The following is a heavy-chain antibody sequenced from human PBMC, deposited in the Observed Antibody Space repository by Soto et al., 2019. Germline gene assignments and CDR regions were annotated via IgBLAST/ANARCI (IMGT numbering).Heavy chain of an antibody. D-gene: IGHD6-6*01. CDR2: ISSSSSNT. Sequence: PGGSLRLSCAASGFTFSYYYMSWIRQAPGKGLDWVSYISSSSSNTKYADSVKGRFTISRDNAKNSLYLQMNSLRAEDTAVYYCERDTYRYSSPSPEDVWGQVTTVTVS. CDR1: GFTFSYYY. CDR3: ERDTYRYSSPSPEDV. J-gene: IGHJ6*02. V-gene: IGHV3-11*06.